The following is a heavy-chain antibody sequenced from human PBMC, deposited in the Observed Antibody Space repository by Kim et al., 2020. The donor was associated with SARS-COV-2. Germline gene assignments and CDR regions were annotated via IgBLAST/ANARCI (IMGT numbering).Heavy chain of an antibody. CDR3: ATAYYYDSSGYYELAFDY. Sequence: ASVKVSCKASGYTFTSYAMHWVRQAPGQRLEWMGWINAGNGNTKYSQKFQGRVTITRDTSASTAYMELSSLRSEDTAVYYCATAYYYDSSGYYELAFDYWGQGTLVTVSS. CDR2: INAGNGNT. CDR1: GYTFTSYA. J-gene: IGHJ4*02. V-gene: IGHV1-3*01. D-gene: IGHD3-22*01.